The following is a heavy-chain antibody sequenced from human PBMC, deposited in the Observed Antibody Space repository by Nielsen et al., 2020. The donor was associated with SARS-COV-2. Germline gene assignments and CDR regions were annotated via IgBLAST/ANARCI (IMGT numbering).Heavy chain of an antibody. J-gene: IGHJ3*02. CDR3: ARDISRIGSGAFDI. Sequence: ASVKVSCKASGGTFSSYAISWVRQAPGQGLEWMGWISAYDGNTNYAQKLQGRVTMTTDTSTSTAYMELRSLRSDDTAVYYCARDISRIGSGAFDIWGQGTMVTVSS. D-gene: IGHD2-15*01. CDR1: GGTFSSYA. V-gene: IGHV1-18*01. CDR2: ISAYDGNT.